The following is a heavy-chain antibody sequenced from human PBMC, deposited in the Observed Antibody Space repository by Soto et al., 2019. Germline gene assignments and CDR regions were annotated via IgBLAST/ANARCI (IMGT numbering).Heavy chain of an antibody. J-gene: IGHJ4*02. D-gene: IGHD6-19*01. Sequence: SETLSLTCTVSGGSISSYYWSWIRQPPGKGLEWIGYMFYSGSTNYNPSLKSRVTMSLDTSKNQFSLKLNSVTATDTAVYYCATSLYNSGWYYFDYWGRGALVTVSS. CDR3: ATSLYNSGWYYFDY. CDR2: MFYSGST. CDR1: GGSISSYY. V-gene: IGHV4-59*08.